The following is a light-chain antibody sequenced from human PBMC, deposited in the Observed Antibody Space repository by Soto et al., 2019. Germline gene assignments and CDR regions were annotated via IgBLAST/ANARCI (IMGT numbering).Light chain of an antibody. J-gene: IGKJ1*01. CDR1: HNTNNR. V-gene: IGKV1-5*01. CDR3: QQYCTYPWT. Sequence: DVQMTQSPSTLSAFVGDRVTITCRASHNTNNRLAWHQQKPGKAPKVLIYETSNLESGVPSRFSVSGSGTEFTLTISSLQPDDFATYYYQQYCTYPWTFGQGTQVEV. CDR2: ETS.